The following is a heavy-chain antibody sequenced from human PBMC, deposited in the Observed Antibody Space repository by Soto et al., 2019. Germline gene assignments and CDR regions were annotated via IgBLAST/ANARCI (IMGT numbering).Heavy chain of an antibody. D-gene: IGHD2-2*01. V-gene: IGHV1-69*13. CDR2: IIPIFGTA. CDR3: ARGYCISTSCYDYGMDV. CDR1: GGTFSSYA. Sequence: ASVKVSCKASGGTFSSYAIRWVRQAPGQGLEWMGGIIPIFGTANYAQKFQGRVTITADESTSTAYMELSSLRSEDTAVYYCARGYCISTSCYDYGMDVWGQGTTVTVSS. J-gene: IGHJ6*02.